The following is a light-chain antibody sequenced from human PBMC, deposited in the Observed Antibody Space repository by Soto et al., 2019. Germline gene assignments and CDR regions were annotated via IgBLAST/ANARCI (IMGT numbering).Light chain of an antibody. CDR1: TSDFGFYNY. Sequence: SVLTQPASVSGSPGQSITISCTGTTSDFGFYNYVSWYQHHPGKAPKLLIYEVTNRHSGVSNRFSGSKSGNTASLTISGLQAEDEADYYCSSYTSSTDYVFGTGTKVTVL. V-gene: IGLV2-14*01. CDR2: EVT. CDR3: SSYTSSTDYV. J-gene: IGLJ1*01.